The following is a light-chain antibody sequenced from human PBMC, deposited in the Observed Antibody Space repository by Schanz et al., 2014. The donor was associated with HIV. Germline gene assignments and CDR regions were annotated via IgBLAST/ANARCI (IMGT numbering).Light chain of an antibody. Sequence: QSALTQPASASGSPGQSVTLSCTGTSSDVGDYNYVSWYQQHPGKAPKIMIYDVTNRPSGVSNRFSGSKSGNTASLTISGLQAEDEADYYCCSYTSSSTYVFGTGTKLTVL. CDR1: SSDVGDYNY. V-gene: IGLV2-14*01. CDR2: DVT. J-gene: IGLJ1*01. CDR3: CSYTSSSTYV.